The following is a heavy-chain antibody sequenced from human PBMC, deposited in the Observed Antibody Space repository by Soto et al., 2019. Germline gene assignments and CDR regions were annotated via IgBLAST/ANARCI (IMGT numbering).Heavy chain of an antibody. CDR3: TCCGHDYKIDN. V-gene: IGHV4-4*02. J-gene: IGHJ4*02. D-gene: IGHD2-21*01. CDR1: GASISSRTW. CDR2: MYHNGGS. Sequence: QVQLQESGPGLVKPSETLSLTCAVSGASISSRTWWTWVRQSPGKGLEWIGKMYHNGGSNYNPSLKSRVAISTDTSKNQFSLTLTSVTAADTAMYYCTCCGHDYKIDNWGQGSLVTVSS.